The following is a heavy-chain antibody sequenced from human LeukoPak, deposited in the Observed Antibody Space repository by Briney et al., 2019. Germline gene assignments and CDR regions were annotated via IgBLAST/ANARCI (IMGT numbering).Heavy chain of an antibody. J-gene: IGHJ5*01. V-gene: IGHV1-2*06. CDR2: IDPSGGVT. CDR3: ARYVDGLDS. Sequence: ASVKVSCKASGGTFSSYAISWVRQAPGQGLEWMGRIDPSGGVTNYAHKFQGRVTMTRDTSISTAYMELSRLTSDDTAVYYCARYVDGLDSWGQGTLVTVSS. CDR1: GGTFSSYA. D-gene: IGHD3-16*01.